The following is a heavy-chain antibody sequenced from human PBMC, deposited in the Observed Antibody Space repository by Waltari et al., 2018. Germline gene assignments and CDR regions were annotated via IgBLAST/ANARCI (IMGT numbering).Heavy chain of an antibody. D-gene: IGHD1-20*01. CDR1: GGSFSGYY. V-gene: IGHV4-34*01. CDR3: ARGLDNAKTGY. Sequence: QVQLQQWGAGLLKSSETLSLTCPIYGGSFSGYYGSWIRQPPGKELEWIGEIHPTGSTDYKSSLQSRVTIMLDTSKNHLSLKLTSVTAADTAVYYCARGLDNAKTGYWGQGTLVTVSS. CDR2: IHPTGST. J-gene: IGHJ4*02.